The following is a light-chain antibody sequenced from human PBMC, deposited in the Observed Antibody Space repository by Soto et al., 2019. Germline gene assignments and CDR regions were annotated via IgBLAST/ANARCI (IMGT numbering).Light chain of an antibody. CDR2: GAS. J-gene: IGKJ1*01. V-gene: IGKV3-15*01. CDR3: QQYDNWPPLT. CDR1: QSVSTH. Sequence: EKVMTQSPATLSVSPGERVTLSCRVSQSVSTHLAWYQQKPGQAPKLLIHGASTRATGIPARFSGSGSGTEFTLNISSLQSEDFGVYYCQQYDNWPPLTFGQGTKVEIK.